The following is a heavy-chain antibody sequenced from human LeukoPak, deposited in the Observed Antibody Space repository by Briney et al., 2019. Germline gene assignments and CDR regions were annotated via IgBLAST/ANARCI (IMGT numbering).Heavy chain of an antibody. D-gene: IGHD1-1*01. J-gene: IGHJ4*02. CDR2: ISSSSSYI. V-gene: IGHV3-21*01. CDR3: ARDVERLAQMPYYFDY. Sequence: GGSLRLSCAASGFTFSSYSMNWVRQAPGKGLEWVSSISSSSSYIYYADSVKSRFTISRDDAKNSLYLQMNSLRAEDTAVYYCARDVERLAQMPYYFDYWGQGTLVTVSS. CDR1: GFTFSSYS.